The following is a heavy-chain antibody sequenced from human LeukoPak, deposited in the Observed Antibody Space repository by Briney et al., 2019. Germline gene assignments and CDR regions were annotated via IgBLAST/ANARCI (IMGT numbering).Heavy chain of an antibody. D-gene: IGHD4-17*01. CDR1: GGSISSGGYY. J-gene: IGHJ4*02. CDR3: ARGDGDYVENFDY. Sequence: SETLSLTCTVSGGSISSGGYYWSWIRQHPGKGLEWIGYIYYSGSTYYNPSLKSRVTISVNTSKNQFSLKLSSVTAADTAVYYCARGDGDYVENFDYWGQGTLVTVSS. CDR2: IYYSGST. V-gene: IGHV4-31*03.